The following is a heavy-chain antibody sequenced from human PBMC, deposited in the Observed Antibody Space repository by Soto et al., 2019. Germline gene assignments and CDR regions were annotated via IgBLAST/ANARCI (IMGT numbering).Heavy chain of an antibody. CDR3: ARADTYYYGSGSPHYFDY. J-gene: IGHJ4*02. V-gene: IGHV4-59*01. CDR1: GGSISSYY. D-gene: IGHD3-10*01. Sequence: SETLSLTCTVSGGSISSYYWSWIRQPPGKGLEWIGYIYYSGSTNYNPSLKSRVTISVDTSKNQFSLKLSSVTAADTAVYYCARADTYYYGSGSPHYFDYWGQGTLVTVSS. CDR2: IYYSGST.